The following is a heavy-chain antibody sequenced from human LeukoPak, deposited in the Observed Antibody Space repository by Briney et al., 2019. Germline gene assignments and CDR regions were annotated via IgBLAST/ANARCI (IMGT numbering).Heavy chain of an antibody. CDR2: ISWSSGSI. CDR3: ALGAVASLRHFDY. CDR1: GFTFDDYA. Sequence: GRSLRLSCAASGFTFDDYAMHWVRQAPGKGLEWVSGISWSSGSIGYADSVKGRFTISRDNAKNSLYLQMNSLRAEDTALYYCALGAVASLRHFDYWGQGTLVTVSS. D-gene: IGHD6-19*01. V-gene: IGHV3-9*01. J-gene: IGHJ4*02.